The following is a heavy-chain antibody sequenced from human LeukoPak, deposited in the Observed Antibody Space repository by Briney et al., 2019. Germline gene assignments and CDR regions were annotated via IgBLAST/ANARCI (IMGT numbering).Heavy chain of an antibody. CDR1: GGSISIYY. CDR3: ARAGSEWELPIDY. CDR2: IYTSGST. V-gene: IGHV4-4*07. D-gene: IGHD1-26*01. J-gene: IGHJ4*02. Sequence: SETLSLTCTVSGGSISIYYWSWIRQPAGKGLEWIGRIYTSGSTNYNPSLKSRVTISVDTSKNQLSLKLSSVTAADTAVYYCARAGSEWELPIDYWGQGTLVTVSS.